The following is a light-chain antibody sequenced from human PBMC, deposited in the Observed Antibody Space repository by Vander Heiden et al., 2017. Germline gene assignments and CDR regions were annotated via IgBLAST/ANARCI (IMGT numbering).Light chain of an antibody. Sequence: EIVLTQSPGTLSLSPGERATLSCRASQIVSSRYLAWYQQKPGQAPRLLIYGASSRATGIPDRFSGSGSGTDFTLTISRLEPEDFAVYYCQQYGNSPLTFGGGTKVEIK. CDR3: QQYGNSPLT. CDR1: QIVSSRY. CDR2: GAS. V-gene: IGKV3-20*01. J-gene: IGKJ4*01.